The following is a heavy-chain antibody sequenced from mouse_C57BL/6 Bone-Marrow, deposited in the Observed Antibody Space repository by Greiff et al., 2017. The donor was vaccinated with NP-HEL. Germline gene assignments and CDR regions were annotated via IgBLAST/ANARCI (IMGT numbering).Heavy chain of an antibody. V-gene: IGHV1-72*01. D-gene: IGHD2-5*01. J-gene: IGHJ3*01. CDR1: GYTFTSYW. CDR2: IDPNSGGT. CDR3: ARGSYYSNSAWFAY. Sequence: QVQLQQPGAELVKPGASVTLSCKASGYTFTSYWMHWVKQRPGRGLEWIGRIDPNSGGTKYNEKFKSKATLTVDKPSSTAYMQLSSLTSEDSAVYYCARGSYYSNSAWFAYWGQGTLVTVSA.